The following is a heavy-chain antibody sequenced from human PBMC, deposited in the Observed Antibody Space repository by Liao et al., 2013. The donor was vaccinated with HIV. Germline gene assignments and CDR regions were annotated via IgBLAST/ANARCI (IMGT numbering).Heavy chain of an antibody. V-gene: IGHV4-34*01. CDR2: VNDSGRT. D-gene: IGHD2-21*01. J-gene: IGHJ3*02. CDR3: ARGNIAVVVPAFDI. CDR1: GPSLSGFS. Sequence: QVRLDQWGAGLLKPSETLSLTCAVYGPSLSGFSWNWIRQSPGKGLEWIGEVNDSGRTNYNPSLKSRVTISVDTSKKQFSLKVTSVTTADTAVYYCARGNIAVVVPAFDIWGQGDIGQRLF.